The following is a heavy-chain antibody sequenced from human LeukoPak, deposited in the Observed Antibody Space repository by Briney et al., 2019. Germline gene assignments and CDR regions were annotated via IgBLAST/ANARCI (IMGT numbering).Heavy chain of an antibody. CDR1: GGSISSYY. Sequence: SETLSLTCTVSGGSISSYYWSWIRQPPGKGLEWIGYIYTSGSTNYNPSLKSRVTISVDTSKNQFSLKLSSVTAADTAVYYCARPYYYDSRIDPWGQGTLVTVSS. D-gene: IGHD3-22*01. CDR3: ARPYYYDSRIDP. J-gene: IGHJ5*02. CDR2: IYTSGST. V-gene: IGHV4-4*09.